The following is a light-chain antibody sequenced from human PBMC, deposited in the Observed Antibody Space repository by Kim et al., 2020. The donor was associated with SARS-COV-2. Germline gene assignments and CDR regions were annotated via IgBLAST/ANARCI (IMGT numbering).Light chain of an antibody. V-gene: IGKV1-39*01. Sequence: DIQMTQSPASLSASVGDRVTITCRASQSISSSLNWYQQKPGKAPKILIYTASTLQSGVPSGFSGSGSGTDFTLTISSLQPEDFATYYCQQSYSTPWTFGQGTKVDIK. CDR1: QSISSS. CDR2: TAS. CDR3: QQSYSTPWT. J-gene: IGKJ1*01.